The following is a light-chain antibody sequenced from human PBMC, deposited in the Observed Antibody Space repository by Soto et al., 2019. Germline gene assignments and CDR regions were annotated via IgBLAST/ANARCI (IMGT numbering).Light chain of an antibody. V-gene: IGLV2-8*01. CDR2: EVS. CDR3: SSYAGSNTVV. J-gene: IGLJ2*01. CDR1: SSDVGTYNC. Sequence: QSALTQPPSASGSPGQAGTISCTGTSSDVGTYNCVSWYQQHPGKAPKLMIYEVSKRPSGVPVRFSGFKSGNTASLTVSGLQAEDEAEYYCSSYAGSNTVVFGGGTKLTVL.